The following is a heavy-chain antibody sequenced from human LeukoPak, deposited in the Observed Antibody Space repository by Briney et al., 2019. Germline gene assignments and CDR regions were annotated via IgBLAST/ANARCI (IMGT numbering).Heavy chain of an antibody. Sequence: ASVKVSCKASGYTFTSYGINWVRQAPGQGLEWMGWISAYDGNTKYSQEFQGRVTMTTDTSTSTAYMELRSLRSDDTAVYYCASIKDGYGSGSPYYWGQGTLVTVSS. V-gene: IGHV1-18*01. D-gene: IGHD3-10*01. J-gene: IGHJ4*02. CDR2: ISAYDGNT. CDR1: GYTFTSYG. CDR3: ASIKDGYGSGSPYY.